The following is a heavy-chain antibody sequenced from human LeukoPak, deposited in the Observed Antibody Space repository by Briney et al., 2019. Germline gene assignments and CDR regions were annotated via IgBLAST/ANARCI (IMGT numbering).Heavy chain of an antibody. Sequence: GRSLRLSCAASGFTFSSYGMHWVRQAPGKGLEWVAVISYDGSNKYYADSVKGRFTISRDNSKNTLYLQMNSLRAEDTAVYYCAKDGVDTAMVEGLYYFDYWGQGTLVTVSS. CDR3: AKDGVDTAMVEGLYYFDY. CDR1: GFTFSSYG. D-gene: IGHD5-18*01. V-gene: IGHV3-30*18. J-gene: IGHJ4*02. CDR2: ISYDGSNK.